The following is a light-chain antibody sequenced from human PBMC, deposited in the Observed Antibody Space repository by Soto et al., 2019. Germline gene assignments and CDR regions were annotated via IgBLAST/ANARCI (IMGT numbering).Light chain of an antibody. CDR2: GAS. J-gene: IGKJ2*01. CDR1: QSISSN. V-gene: IGKV3-15*01. Sequence: EIVMTQSPATVSVSPGARATLSCRASQSISSNLAWYQLKPGQAPRLLIYGASTRATGIPARFSGSGSGTEFTHTISRQQSEDFAVYYCQQYNNWLRPTFGQGTKLEIK. CDR3: QQYNNWLRPT.